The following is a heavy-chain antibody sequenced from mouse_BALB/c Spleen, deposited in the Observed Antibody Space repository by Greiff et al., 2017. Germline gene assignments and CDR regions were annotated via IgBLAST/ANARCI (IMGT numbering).Heavy chain of an antibody. J-gene: IGHJ4*01. D-gene: IGHD1-2*01. CDR1: GFSLTSYG. V-gene: IGHV2-2*02. CDR3: ARAGRPPHYYAMDY. Sequence: QVQLKESGPGLVQPSQSLSITCTVSGFSLTSYGVHWVRQSPGKGLEWLGVIWSGGSTDYNAAFISRLSISKDNSKSQVFFKMNSLQANDTAIYYCARAGRPPHYYAMDYWGQGTSVTVSS. CDR2: IWSGGST.